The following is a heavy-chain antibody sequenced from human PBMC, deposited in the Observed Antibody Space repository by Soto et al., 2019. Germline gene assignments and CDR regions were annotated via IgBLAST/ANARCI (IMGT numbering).Heavy chain of an antibody. Sequence: GASVKVSCKASGYTFTSYAMHWVRQAPGQRLEWMGWINAGNGNTKYSQKFQGRVTITRDTSASTAYMELSSLRSEDTAVYYCAREGPIAAAGNWFDPWGQGTLVTVSS. V-gene: IGHV1-3*01. D-gene: IGHD6-13*01. CDR2: INAGNGNT. CDR3: AREGPIAAAGNWFDP. CDR1: GYTFTSYA. J-gene: IGHJ5*02.